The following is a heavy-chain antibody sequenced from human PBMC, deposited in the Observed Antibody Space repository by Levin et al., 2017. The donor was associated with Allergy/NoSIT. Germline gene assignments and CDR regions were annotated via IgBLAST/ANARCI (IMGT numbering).Heavy chain of an antibody. J-gene: IGHJ4*02. CDR3: AKSGGVTAVTAPSQVKTFDY. CDR2: ISAYSGNT. V-gene: IGHV1-18*01. CDR1: GYILTNYG. Sequence: ASVKVSCKASGYILTNYGFSWVRQAPGQGLEWMGWISAYSGNTIYAQRFQGRVIMTRDTSTNTAYMELRSLRSDDTAVYYCAKSGGVTAVTAPSQVKTFDYWGQGTRVTVSS. D-gene: IGHD3-16*01.